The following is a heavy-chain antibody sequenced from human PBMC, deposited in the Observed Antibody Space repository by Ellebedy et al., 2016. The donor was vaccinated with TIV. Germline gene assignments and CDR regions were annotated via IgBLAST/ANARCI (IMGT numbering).Heavy chain of an antibody. V-gene: IGHV4-38-2*02. CDR1: GYSISSGYY. D-gene: IGHD4-23*01. J-gene: IGHJ4*02. CDR3: ARGGRRWFSDY. CDR2: IYHSGST. Sequence: SETLSLTCTVSGYSISSGYYWGWIRQPPGKGLEWIGSIYHSGSTYYNPSLKSRVTISVDTSKNQFSLKLSSVTAADTAVYYCARGGRRWFSDYWGQGTLVTVSS.